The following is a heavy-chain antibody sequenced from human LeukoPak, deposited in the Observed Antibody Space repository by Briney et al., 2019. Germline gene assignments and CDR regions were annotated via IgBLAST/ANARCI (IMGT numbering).Heavy chain of an antibody. D-gene: IGHD3-3*01. CDR3: ARGFLGDAFDI. V-gene: IGHV3-13*05. CDR1: GFTFSRYD. Sequence: GGSLRLSCAASGFTFSRYDMHWVRQATGKGLEWVSAIGTVGDPYYPGSVKGRFTISRENAKNSLYLQMDSLRAGDTAVYYCARGFLGDAFDIWGQGTMVTVSS. J-gene: IGHJ3*02. CDR2: IGTVGDP.